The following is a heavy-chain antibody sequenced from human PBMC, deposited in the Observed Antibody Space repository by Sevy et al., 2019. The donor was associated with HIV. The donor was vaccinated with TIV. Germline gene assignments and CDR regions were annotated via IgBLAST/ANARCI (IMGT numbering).Heavy chain of an antibody. D-gene: IGHD3-16*02. J-gene: IGHJ4*02. V-gene: IGHV3-15*01. CDR3: TTDLGGVLDYDPHDY. CDR2: IKSKTDGGTT. CDR1: GFTFSNAW. Sequence: GGSLRLSCAASGFTFSNAWMSWIRQAPGKGLEWVGRIKSKTDGGTTDYAAPVKGRFTISRDDSKNTLYLQMNSLKTEDTAVYYCTTDLGGVLDYDPHDYWGQRTLVTVSS.